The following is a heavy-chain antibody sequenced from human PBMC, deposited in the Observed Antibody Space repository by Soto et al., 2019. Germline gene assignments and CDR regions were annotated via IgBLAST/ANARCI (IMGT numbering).Heavy chain of an antibody. V-gene: IGHV4-59*12. CDR3: ARGDSSTWLFEF. D-gene: IGHD6-13*01. Sequence: QVQLQESGPGLVKPSETLSLTCTVSGGSIRSYYWSWIRQPPGKGLEWIADIYYSWSTNYNPSLKSRVTIAVDTAKNQFSLKLSSVTAADAAVYYCARGDSSTWLFEFWGQGTLVTVSS. CDR1: GGSIRSYY. J-gene: IGHJ4*02. CDR2: IYYSWST.